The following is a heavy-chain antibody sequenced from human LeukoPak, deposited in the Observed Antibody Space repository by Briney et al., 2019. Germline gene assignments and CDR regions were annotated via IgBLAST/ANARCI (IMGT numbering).Heavy chain of an antibody. Sequence: SETLSLTCTVSGGSISSYYWSWIRQPPGKGLEWIGYIYYSGSTNYNPSLKSRVTISVDTSKNQFSLKLSSVTAADTAVYYCARAKGGGTSHRFDYWGQGTLVTVSS. CDR3: ARAKGGGTSHRFDY. D-gene: IGHD1-14*01. J-gene: IGHJ4*02. CDR1: GGSISSYY. V-gene: IGHV4-59*01. CDR2: IYYSGST.